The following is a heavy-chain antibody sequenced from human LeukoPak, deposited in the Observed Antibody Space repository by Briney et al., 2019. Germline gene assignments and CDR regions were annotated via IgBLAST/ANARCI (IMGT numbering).Heavy chain of an antibody. Sequence: SETLSLTCTVSGGSISSYYWRWIRQPPGKGLEWIGYIYYSGSTNYNPSLKSRVTISVDTSKNQFSLKLSSVTAADTAVYYCARFRLSIAADYYYYYIDVWGKGTTVTVSS. CDR3: ARFRLSIAADYYYYYIDV. V-gene: IGHV4-59*01. CDR2: IYYSGST. D-gene: IGHD6-25*01. J-gene: IGHJ6*03. CDR1: GGSISSYY.